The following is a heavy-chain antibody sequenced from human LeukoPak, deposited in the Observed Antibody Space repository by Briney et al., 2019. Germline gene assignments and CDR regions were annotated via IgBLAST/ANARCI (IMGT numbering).Heavy chain of an antibody. CDR1: GGSVSDYY. Sequence: SETLSLTCTISGGSVSDYYWRWIRQSPGKGLEWIGYIYHTGSTSYSPSLKSRVTISADTSQNQFSLKLSTLTAEDTAVYYCARVTGYMIEDYFDYWGQGTLVTVSS. D-gene: IGHD3-22*01. CDR3: ARVTGYMIEDYFDY. CDR2: IYHTGST. V-gene: IGHV4-59*02. J-gene: IGHJ4*02.